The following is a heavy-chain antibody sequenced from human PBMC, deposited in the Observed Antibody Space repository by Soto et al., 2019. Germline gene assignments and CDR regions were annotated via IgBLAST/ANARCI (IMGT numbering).Heavy chain of an antibody. J-gene: IGHJ4*02. CDR1: GGSISSGGYS. CDR3: AAGGGLPRYY. CDR2: IYHSGST. D-gene: IGHD5-12*01. V-gene: IGHV4-30-2*01. Sequence: QLQLQESGSGLVKPSQTLSLTCAVSGGSISSGGYSWSWIRQPPGKGLEWIGYIYHSGSTYYNPSLRSRVTISVARSKNQFCLKLSSVTAADTAVYYCAAGGGLPRYYWGQGTLVTVSS.